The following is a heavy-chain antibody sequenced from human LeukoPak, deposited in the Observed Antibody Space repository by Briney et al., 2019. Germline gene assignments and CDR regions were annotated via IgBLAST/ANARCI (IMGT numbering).Heavy chain of an antibody. J-gene: IGHJ4*02. CDR2: ISGSGGST. Sequence: WGSLRLSCAASGFTFSSYAMSWVRQAPGKGLEWVSAISGSGGSTYYADSVKGRFTISRDNSKNTLYLQMNSLRAEDTAVYYCAKPLQRYPTYYFDYWGQGTLVTVSS. D-gene: IGHD5-18*01. CDR1: GFTFSSYA. V-gene: IGHV3-23*01. CDR3: AKPLQRYPTYYFDY.